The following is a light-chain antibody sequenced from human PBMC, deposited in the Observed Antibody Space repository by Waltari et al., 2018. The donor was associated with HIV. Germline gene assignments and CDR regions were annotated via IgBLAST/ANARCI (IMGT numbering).Light chain of an antibody. CDR3: QQFNYYPVI. Sequence: DIQLTQSPSFLSASVGDSVIITCRASQGISNYLAWYQQRPGKAPKLLIYAASILQSGVPSRFSGSGSGSEFTLTISSLQPEDFAVYYCQQFNYYPVIFGGGTKVEIK. J-gene: IGKJ4*01. V-gene: IGKV1-9*01. CDR1: QGISNY. CDR2: AAS.